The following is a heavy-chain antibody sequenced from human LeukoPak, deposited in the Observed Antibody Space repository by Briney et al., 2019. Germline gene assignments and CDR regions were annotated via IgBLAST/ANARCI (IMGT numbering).Heavy chain of an antibody. CDR1: GDSISSSSYY. D-gene: IGHD2-15*01. J-gene: IGHJ4*02. Sequence: SETLSLTCTVSGDSISSSSYYWSWIRQPPGKGLEWIGYYHYSGSTHYNPSLKSRVTISVDTSKNQFSLKLSSVTSADTAVYYCARAFWGTTPDYWGQGTLVSVSS. CDR3: ARAFWGTTPDY. V-gene: IGHV4-61*01. CDR2: YHYSGST.